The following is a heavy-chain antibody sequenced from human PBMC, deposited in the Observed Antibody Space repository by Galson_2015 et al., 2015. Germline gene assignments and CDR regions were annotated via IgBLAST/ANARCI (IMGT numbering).Heavy chain of an antibody. V-gene: IGHV3-30-3*01. CDR2: ITSDGASA. Sequence: SLRLSCAASGFTFSPYALHWVRQAPGKGLEWLAAITSDGASAYYPDPVRGRFTISRDNAQNTLFLEMNSLRVDDTAIYFCSTLSTAGPHFFDYWGQGTLVTVSS. J-gene: IGHJ4*02. CDR3: STLSTAGPHFFDY. CDR1: GFTFSPYA. D-gene: IGHD5/OR15-5a*01.